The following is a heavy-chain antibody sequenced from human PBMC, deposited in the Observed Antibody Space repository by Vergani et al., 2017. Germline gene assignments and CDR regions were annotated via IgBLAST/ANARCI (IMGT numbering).Heavy chain of an antibody. J-gene: IGHJ4*02. CDR3: VRDPWESGGPYSGC. V-gene: IGHV4-38-2*02. CDR2: ISHSGYT. CDR1: GYSISSGYY. D-gene: IGHD2-15*01. Sequence: QMQLQEAGPGLVKPSETLSLTCAVSGYSISSGYYWGWIRQPPGKGLEWIGSISHSGYTFYSPSLKSRVSMSVDTSKNQFSLRVNSVTAADTAVYYCVRDPWESGGPYSGCWGQGTLVTVSS.